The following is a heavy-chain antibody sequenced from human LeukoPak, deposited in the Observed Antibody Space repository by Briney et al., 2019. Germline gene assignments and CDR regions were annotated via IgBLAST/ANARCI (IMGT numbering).Heavy chain of an antibody. CDR1: GFTFSSYE. Sequence: GGSLRLSCAASGFTFSSYEMNWVRQAPGKGLEWVSSISSSSSYIYYADSVKGRFTISRDNAKNSLYLQMNSLRAEDTAVYYCARGRCSSTSCYFDYWGQGTLVTVSS. CDR3: ARGRCSSTSCYFDY. D-gene: IGHD2-2*01. J-gene: IGHJ4*02. V-gene: IGHV3-21*01. CDR2: ISSSSSYI.